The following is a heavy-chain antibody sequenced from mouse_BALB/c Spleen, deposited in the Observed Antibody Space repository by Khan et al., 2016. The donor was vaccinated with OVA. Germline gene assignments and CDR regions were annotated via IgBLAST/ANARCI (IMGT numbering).Heavy chain of an antibody. CDR3: ARRGAARATVDYFDC. D-gene: IGHD3-1*01. CDR1: GYTFSNYW. J-gene: IGHJ2*01. Sequence: VQLQQSGTELARPGTSVKMSCKAAGYTFSNYWIGWVKQRPGHGLEWIGDIYPGGGYTNYNENFKGKATLTADTSSSTAYMQLSSLASEDSAIYYCARRGAARATVDYFDCWGQGTTLTVSS. V-gene: IGHV1-63*02. CDR2: IYPGGGYT.